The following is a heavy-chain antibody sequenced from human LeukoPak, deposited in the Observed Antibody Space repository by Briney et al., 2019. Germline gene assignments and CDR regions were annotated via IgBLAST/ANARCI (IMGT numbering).Heavy chain of an antibody. V-gene: IGHV4-30-2*01. CDR3: ASTHSYGLDY. D-gene: IGHD5-18*01. J-gene: IGHJ4*02. CDR1: GGSISSGGYY. CDR2: IYHSGST. Sequence: SETLSLTCTVSGGSISSGGYYWSWIRQPPGKGLEWIGYIYHSGSTYYNPSLKSRVTISVDRSKNQFSLKLSSVTAADTAVYYCASTHSYGLDYWGQGTLVTVSS.